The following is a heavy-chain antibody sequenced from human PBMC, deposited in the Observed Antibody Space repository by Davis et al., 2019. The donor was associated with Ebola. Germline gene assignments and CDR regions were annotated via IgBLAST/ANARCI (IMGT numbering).Heavy chain of an antibody. CDR1: GFTFTRFP. Sequence: GESLKISCAASGFTFTRFPMHWVRQAPGKGLEWVALISYDGSIKYYADSVKGRFTISRDNSKNTLYVQMNTLRAEDTAVYYCARDFGLAAAGTAFDYWGQGTLVTVSS. CDR3: ARDFGLAAAGTAFDY. J-gene: IGHJ4*02. V-gene: IGHV3-30*04. D-gene: IGHD6-13*01. CDR2: ISYDGSIK.